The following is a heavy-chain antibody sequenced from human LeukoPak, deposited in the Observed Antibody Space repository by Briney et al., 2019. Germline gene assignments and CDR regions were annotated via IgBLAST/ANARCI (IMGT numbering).Heavy chain of an antibody. Sequence: PGGSLRLSCTASGLSFSNYAMTWVRQAPGKGLEWASVISASGTDTYYADSVKGRFTISGDNSQNTLYLHMNSLRAEDTAVYYCAKDQTAAVGQLDYWGQGTVVTVSS. CDR3: AKDQTAAVGQLDY. V-gene: IGHV3-23*01. J-gene: IGHJ4*02. CDR2: ISASGTDT. D-gene: IGHD6-13*01. CDR1: GLSFSNYA.